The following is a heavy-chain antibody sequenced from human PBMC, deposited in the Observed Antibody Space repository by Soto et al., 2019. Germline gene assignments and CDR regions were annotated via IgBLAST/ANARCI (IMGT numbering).Heavy chain of an antibody. D-gene: IGHD5-12*01. CDR1: GDQKIGGGAY. CDR3: ARDNGYGHFDS. V-gene: IGHV4-31*02. Sequence: LISTWNVSGDQKIGGGAYRGWVRQHPGKGLEWIGYMFYSGSTYYNPSLESRVNISADTSKNQFSLRLTSVTAADTAVYYCARDNGYGHFDSWGQGTLVTVSS. CDR2: MFYSGST. J-gene: IGHJ4*02.